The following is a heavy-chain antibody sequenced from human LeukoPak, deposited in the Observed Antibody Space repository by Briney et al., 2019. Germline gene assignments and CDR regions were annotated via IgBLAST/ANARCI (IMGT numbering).Heavy chain of an antibody. CDR1: GFSISNNG. CDR2: ISGSGDVT. D-gene: IGHD5-18*01. J-gene: IGHJ4*02. Sequence: PGGSLRLSCAASGFSISNNGISWVRQAPGKRLEWVSGISGSGDVTWYADSVKGRFTISRDNSKNTLYLQMNSLRAEDTAVYYCARGGAAMAYYWGQGTLVTVSS. V-gene: IGHV3-23*01. CDR3: ARGGAAMAYY.